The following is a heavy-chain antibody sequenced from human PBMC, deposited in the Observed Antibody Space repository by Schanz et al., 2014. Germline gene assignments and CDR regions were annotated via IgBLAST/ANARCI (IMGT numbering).Heavy chain of an antibody. V-gene: IGHV3-74*01. CDR2: INSVGSNT. CDR1: GFTFSSHW. D-gene: IGHD4-17*01. CDR3: ARKMKLGVYGGKGHDSLDI. J-gene: IGHJ3*02. Sequence: EVQLVQSGGGLVQPGGSLRLSCAASGFTFSSHWMHWVRQDQGKGLVWVARINSVGSNTDYADSVTGRFTISRDNAKNTLYLQMNTLRAEDTAVYYCARKMKLGVYGGKGHDSLDIWGQGTMVTVSS.